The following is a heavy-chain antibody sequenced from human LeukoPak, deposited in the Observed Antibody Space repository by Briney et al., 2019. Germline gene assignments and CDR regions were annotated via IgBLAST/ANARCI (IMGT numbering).Heavy chain of an antibody. CDR2: IYSGGST. CDR3: AKDQESDYFDY. CDR1: GFTVSSNY. D-gene: IGHD3-3*01. Sequence: GGSLRLSCAASGFTVSSNYMSWVRQAPGKGLEWVSVIYSGGSTYYADSVKGRFTISRDNSRNTLYLQMNSLRAEDMAVYYCAKDQESDYFDYWAREPWSPSPQ. V-gene: IGHV3-66*01. J-gene: IGHJ4*02.